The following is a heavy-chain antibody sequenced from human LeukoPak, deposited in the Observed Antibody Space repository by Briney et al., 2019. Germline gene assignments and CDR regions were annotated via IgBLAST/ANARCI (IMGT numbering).Heavy chain of an antibody. D-gene: IGHD3-10*01. CDR2: ISYDGSNK. Sequence: GGSLRLSCAASGFTFSSYGMHWVRPAPGKGLEWVAVISYDGSNKYYADSVKGRFTISRDNSKNTLYLQMNSLRAEDTAVYYCAKVPIPCVKFGEFTNWGQGTLVTVSS. V-gene: IGHV3-30*18. CDR3: AKVPIPCVKFGEFTN. CDR1: GFTFSSYG. J-gene: IGHJ4*02.